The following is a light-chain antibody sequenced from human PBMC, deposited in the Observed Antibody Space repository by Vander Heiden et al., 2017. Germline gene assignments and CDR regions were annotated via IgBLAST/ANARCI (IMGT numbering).Light chain of an antibody. CDR3: QSYDSSNQV. V-gene: IGLV6-57*01. Sequence: NFMLTQPHSGSRSPGQTVTISCTRSSGSIASNYVQWYQQRPGSSPTTVIYEDNQRPSGVPDRFSGSIDSSSNSASLTISGLKTEDEADYYCQSYDSSNQVFGGGTKLTVL. J-gene: IGLJ3*02. CDR1: SGSIASNY. CDR2: EDN.